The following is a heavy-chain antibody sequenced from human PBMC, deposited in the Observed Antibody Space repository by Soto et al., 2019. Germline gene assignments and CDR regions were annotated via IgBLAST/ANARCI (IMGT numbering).Heavy chain of an antibody. D-gene: IGHD2-21*01. Sequence: GGSLRLSCVASGFSFSDDWMSWVRQAPGRGRWWVAHIKFDGTVKQYADYGRGPVSISRDNFRNSLFLKMNSLRAGDSAIYYCVKHAGYCSSVRCYSPSHHYFDSWGQGTLVTVSS. V-gene: IGHV3-7*01. CDR2: IKFDGTVK. CDR1: GFSFSDDW. J-gene: IGHJ4*02. CDR3: VKHAGYCSSVRCYSPSHHYFDS.